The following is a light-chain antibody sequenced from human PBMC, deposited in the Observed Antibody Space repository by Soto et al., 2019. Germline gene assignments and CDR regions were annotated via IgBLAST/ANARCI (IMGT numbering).Light chain of an antibody. CDR3: TSYTSTSAPGV. CDR1: SSDVGGYNY. CDR2: DVT. Sequence: QSALTQPASVSGSPGQSITISCTGTSSDVGGYNYVSWYQQHPGKAPRLLIYDVTRRPSGVSNRFSASKSGNTASLTISGLQAEDEADYYCTSYTSTSAPGVFGAGTKLTVL. V-gene: IGLV2-14*03. J-gene: IGLJ3*02.